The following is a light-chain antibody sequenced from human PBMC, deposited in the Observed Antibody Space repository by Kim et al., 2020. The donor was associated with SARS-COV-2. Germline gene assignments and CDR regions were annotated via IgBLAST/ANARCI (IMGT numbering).Light chain of an antibody. CDR1: QSVSSN. CDR3: QQYYNWPYT. J-gene: IGKJ2*01. Sequence: VLPRERAPLSGRASQSVSSNLAWYQVKPGQAPRLVIYSASTRATGFPARFSGSGSGTDFTLTINSLQSEDFALYYCQQYYNWPYTFGQGTKLEI. V-gene: IGKV3-15*01. CDR2: SAS.